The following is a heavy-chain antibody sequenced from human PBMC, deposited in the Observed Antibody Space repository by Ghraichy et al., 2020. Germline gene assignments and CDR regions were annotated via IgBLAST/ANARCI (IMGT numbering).Heavy chain of an antibody. J-gene: IGHJ4*02. Sequence: GGSLRLSCAASGFNFYAYALTWVRQAPGKGLEWVSSISGSGGSTFYADSMKGRFTISRDNSKNTVYLQMDNLRAEATARYYCAKERGGRPPNYFDSWGQGTLVTVAS. D-gene: IGHD3-10*01. CDR3: AKERGGRPPNYFDS. CDR2: ISGSGGST. CDR1: GFNFYAYA. V-gene: IGHV3-23*01.